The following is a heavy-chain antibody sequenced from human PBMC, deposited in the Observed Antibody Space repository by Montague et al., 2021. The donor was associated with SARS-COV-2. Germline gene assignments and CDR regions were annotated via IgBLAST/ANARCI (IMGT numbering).Heavy chain of an antibody. CDR1: GGSISSYY. D-gene: IGHD3-3*01. CDR3: ASGKYYDFWSGYYSHDYVSGKDV. V-gene: IGHV4-4*07. CDR2: IHTSGST. Sequence: SETLSLTCTVSGGSISSYYWSWIRQSAGKGLEWIGRIHTSGSTDYNPSLNSRVTMSVDTSKNQFSLKLSSVTAADTAVYYCASGKYYDFWSGYYSHDYVSGKDVWGQGTTVTVSS. J-gene: IGHJ6*02.